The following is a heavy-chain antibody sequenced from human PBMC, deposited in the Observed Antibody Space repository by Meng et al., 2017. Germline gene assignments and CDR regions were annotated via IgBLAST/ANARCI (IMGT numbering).Heavy chain of an antibody. CDR3: ARDSYSSGLTFDY. V-gene: IGHV3-30*19. CDR2: IWYDGSNK. CDR1: GFTFSSYG. Sequence: GESLKISCAASGFTFSSYGMHWVRQAPGKGLEWVAVIWYDGSNKYYADSVKGRFTISRDNSKNTLYLQMNSLRAEDTAVYYCARDSYSSGLTFDYWGHGTLVTVSS. D-gene: IGHD6-19*01. J-gene: IGHJ4*01.